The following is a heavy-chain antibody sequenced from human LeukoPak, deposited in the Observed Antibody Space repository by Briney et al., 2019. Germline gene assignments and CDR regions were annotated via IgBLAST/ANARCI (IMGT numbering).Heavy chain of an antibody. J-gene: IGHJ4*02. CDR3: ARAGGTRDYYFDY. D-gene: IGHD3-16*01. CDR1: GGSISSSSYY. CDR2: IYYSGST. Sequence: SETLSLTCTVSGGSISSSSYYWGWIRQPPGKGLESIGSIYYSGSTYYNPSLKSRVTISVDTSKNQFSLKLSSVTAADTAVYYCARAGGTRDYYFDYWGQGTLVTVSS. V-gene: IGHV4-39*01.